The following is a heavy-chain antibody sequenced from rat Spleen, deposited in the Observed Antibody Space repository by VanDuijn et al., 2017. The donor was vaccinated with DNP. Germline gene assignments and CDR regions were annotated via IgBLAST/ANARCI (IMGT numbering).Heavy chain of an antibody. J-gene: IGHJ4*01. CDR2: ISYEGSST. D-gene: IGHD1-10*01. Sequence: EVQLVESGGGLVQPGRSLKLSCAASGFTFSNYGMHWVRQGPKKGLEWVASISYEGSSTYYGDSVKGRFTISRDNAKSTLYLQMDSLRSEDTGTYYCASHRTTSPYYYFMDAWGQGASVTVSS. CDR1: GFTFSNYG. V-gene: IGHV5-29*01. CDR3: ASHRTTSPYYYFMDA.